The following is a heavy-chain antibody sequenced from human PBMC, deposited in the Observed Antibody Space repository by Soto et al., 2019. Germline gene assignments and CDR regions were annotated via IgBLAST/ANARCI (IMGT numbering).Heavy chain of an antibody. Sequence: QVHLQASGPGLVKPSETLSLTCTVSGGSLSSYSWRWIRQSPGGGLEWIGNVDYSGTSNHNPSLKSRVTMSARTSRNQFSLKLTSVTAAVTAVYFCARDRGGERWAFDLRGRGTLITVSS. V-gene: IGHV4-59*01. CDR3: ARDRGGERWAFDL. J-gene: IGHJ2*01. D-gene: IGHD3-10*01. CDR1: GGSLSSYS. CDR2: VDYSGTS.